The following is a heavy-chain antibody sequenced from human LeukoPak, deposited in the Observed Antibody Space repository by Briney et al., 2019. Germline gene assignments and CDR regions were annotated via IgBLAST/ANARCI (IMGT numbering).Heavy chain of an antibody. D-gene: IGHD6-19*01. CDR1: GGSLSGYY. CDR2: INHSGST. J-gene: IGHJ6*02. V-gene: IGHV4-34*01. CDR3: ARIQWLVYYYYGMDV. Sequence: PSETLSLTCAVYGGSLSGYYWSWIRQHPGKGLEWIGEINHSGSTNYNPSLKSRVTISVDASKNQFSLKLSSVTAADTAVYYCARIQWLVYYYYGMDVWGQGTTVTVSS.